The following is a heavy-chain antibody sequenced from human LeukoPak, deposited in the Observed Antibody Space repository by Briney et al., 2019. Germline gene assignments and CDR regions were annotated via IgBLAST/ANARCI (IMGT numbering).Heavy chain of an antibody. Sequence: PGGSLRLSCAASGFTFSSCVMHWVRQAPGKGLEWVAVMSYEGSSKYYVDSVKGRFTISRDNSKNTLYLQMNSLRAGDTAVYYCAKAHSSGWYAIDYWGLGTLVTVSS. J-gene: IGHJ4*02. V-gene: IGHV3-30*18. CDR2: MSYEGSSK. CDR1: GFTFSSCV. D-gene: IGHD6-19*01. CDR3: AKAHSSGWYAIDY.